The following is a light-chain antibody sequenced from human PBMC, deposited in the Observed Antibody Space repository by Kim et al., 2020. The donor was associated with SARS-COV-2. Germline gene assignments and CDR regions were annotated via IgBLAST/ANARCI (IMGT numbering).Light chain of an antibody. J-gene: IGLJ1*01. CDR3: QTWGTGIRV. Sequence: SVKLTCPLSSGHSSYAIAWHQQQPEKGPRYLMKLNSDGSHSKGDGIPDRFSGSSSGAERYLTISSLQSEDEADYYCQTWGTGIRVFGTGTKVTVL. CDR1: SGHSSYA. V-gene: IGLV4-69*01. CDR2: LNSDGSH.